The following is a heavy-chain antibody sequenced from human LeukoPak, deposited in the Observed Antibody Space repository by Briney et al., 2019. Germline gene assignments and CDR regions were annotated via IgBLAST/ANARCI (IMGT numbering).Heavy chain of an antibody. CDR1: GFTFSSNA. V-gene: IGHV3-23*01. Sequence: PGGSLRLSRAASGFTFSSNAMRWVRQAPGKGLDWVSAISGSGGSTYYADSVKGRFTISRDNSKNPLYLQMNSLRAEDTAVYYGARRNSGWSLEPMDVWGQGTTVIVSS. CDR2: ISGSGGST. CDR3: ARRNSGWSLEPMDV. D-gene: IGHD6-19*01. J-gene: IGHJ6*02.